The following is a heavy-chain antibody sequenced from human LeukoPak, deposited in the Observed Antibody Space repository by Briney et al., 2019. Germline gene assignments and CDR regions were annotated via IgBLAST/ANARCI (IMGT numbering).Heavy chain of an antibody. CDR1: GFTFSSYW. V-gene: IGHV3-74*01. Sequence: GGSLRLSCAASGFTFSSYWMHRVRQAPGQGLVWVSRIKTDGSSTNYADSVKGRFTISRDNSKSTLYLQMNSLRAEDTAVYYCARDDGDYLGYWYFDLWGRGTLVTVSS. D-gene: IGHD4-17*01. CDR3: ARDDGDYLGYWYFDL. CDR2: IKTDGSST. J-gene: IGHJ2*01.